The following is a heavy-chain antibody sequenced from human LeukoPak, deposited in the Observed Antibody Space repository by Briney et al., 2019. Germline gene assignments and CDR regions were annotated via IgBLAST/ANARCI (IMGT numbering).Heavy chain of an antibody. CDR1: GGSISSSSYY. D-gene: IGHD6-19*01. CDR3: ATDLRPSGWYSYYYGMDV. Sequence: SETLSLTCTVSGGSISSSSYYWGWIRQPPGKGLEWIGSIYYSGSTYYNPSLKSRVTISVDTSKNQFSLKLSSVTAADTAVYYCATDLRPSGWYSYYYGMDVWGQGTTVTVSS. J-gene: IGHJ6*02. V-gene: IGHV4-39*07. CDR2: IYYSGST.